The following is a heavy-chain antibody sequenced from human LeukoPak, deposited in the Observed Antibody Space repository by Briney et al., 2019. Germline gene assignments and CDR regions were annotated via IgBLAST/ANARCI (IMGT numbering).Heavy chain of an antibody. CDR2: ITPFNGNT. J-gene: IGHJ3*02. CDR1: GYTFTYRY. D-gene: IGHD1-7*01. CDR3: ARGGTTLDAFDI. Sequence: SVKVSCKASGYTFTYRYLHWVRQAPGQALEWMGWITPFNGNTNYAQKFQDRVTITRDRSMSTAYMELSSLRSEDTAMYYCARGGTTLDAFDIWGQGTMVTVSS. V-gene: IGHV1-45*02.